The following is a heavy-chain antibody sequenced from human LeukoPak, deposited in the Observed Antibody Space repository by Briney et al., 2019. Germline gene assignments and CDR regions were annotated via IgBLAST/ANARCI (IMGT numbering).Heavy chain of an antibody. D-gene: IGHD5-18*01. CDR2: IIPIFGTA. V-gene: IGHV1-69*05. CDR3: ARLNTAMANFDY. J-gene: IGHJ4*02. CDR1: GGIFSSYA. Sequence: SVKVSCKASGGIFSSYAISWVRQAPGQGLEWMGGIIPIFGTANYAQKFQGRVTITTDESTSTAYMELSSLRSEDTAVYYCARLNTAMANFDYWGQGTLVTVSS.